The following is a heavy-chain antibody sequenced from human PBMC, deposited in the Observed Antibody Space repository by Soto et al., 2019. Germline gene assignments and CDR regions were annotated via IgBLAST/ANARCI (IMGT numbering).Heavy chain of an antibody. V-gene: IGHV3-30*18. CDR1: GFTFSNYG. D-gene: IGHD3-10*01. Sequence: QVQLVESGGDVVQPGRSLRLSCAASGFTFSNYGMYWVRQAPGKGLEWVARILYDGSDQFYADSVKGRFTISRDNSKNTLYLQMNSLRSEDTAVYYCAKDTGADYWGQGTVVTVSA. CDR2: ILYDGSDQ. J-gene: IGHJ4*02. CDR3: AKDTGADY.